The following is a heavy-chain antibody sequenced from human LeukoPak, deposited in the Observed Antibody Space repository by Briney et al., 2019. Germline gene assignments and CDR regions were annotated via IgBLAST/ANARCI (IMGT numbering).Heavy chain of an antibody. D-gene: IGHD3-16*01. Sequence: KPSETLSLTCTVSGGSISSYYWSRIRQPPGKGLEWIGYTYYSGSTNYNPSLKSRVTISVDTSKNQFSLKLSSVTAADTAVYYCARGPDYDYVWGRYMFDYWGQGTLVTVSS. CDR1: GGSISSYY. CDR3: ARGPDYDYVWGRYMFDY. J-gene: IGHJ4*02. V-gene: IGHV4-59*01. CDR2: TYYSGST.